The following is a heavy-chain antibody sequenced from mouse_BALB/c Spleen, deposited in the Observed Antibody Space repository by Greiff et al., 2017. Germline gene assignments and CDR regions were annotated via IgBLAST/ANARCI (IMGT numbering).Heavy chain of an antibody. CDR2: IHPSDSET. J-gene: IGHJ1*01. Sequence: QVQLQQPGAELVRPGASVKLSCKASGYSFTSYWMNWVKQRPGQGLEWIGMIHPSDSETRLNQKFKDKATLTVDKSSSTAYMELRSLTSEDTAVYYCARSTTVVAKNFDVWGAGTTVTVSS. D-gene: IGHD1-1*01. CDR1: GYSFTSYW. CDR3: ARSTTVVAKNFDV. V-gene: IGHV1-61*01.